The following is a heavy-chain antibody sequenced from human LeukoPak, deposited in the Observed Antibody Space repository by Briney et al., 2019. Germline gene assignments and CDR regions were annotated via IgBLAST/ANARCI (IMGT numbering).Heavy chain of an antibody. Sequence: GGSLRLSCAPSGLTSSGYTMGSVSQAPGKGLEYVSGISSNGGSTYYANSVKGRFTISRDNSKNTLYLQMGSRRAEDMAVYYYSREYYYEELDYWGQGTLVTVSS. CDR1: GLTSSGYT. D-gene: IGHD3-22*01. CDR2: ISSNGGST. CDR3: SREYYYEELDY. V-gene: IGHV3-64*01. J-gene: IGHJ4*02.